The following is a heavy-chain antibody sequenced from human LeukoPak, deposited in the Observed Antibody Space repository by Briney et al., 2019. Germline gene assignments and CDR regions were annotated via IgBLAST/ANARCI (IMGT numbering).Heavy chain of an antibody. Sequence: SQTLSLTCAISGDSVSSNSAAWNWIRRSPSRGLVWLGRTYYRSKWYNDYAVSVKSRITINPDTSKNQFSLQLNSVTPEDTAVYYCARDPSHGWEPPVRAFDIWGQGTMVTVSS. CDR2: TYYRSKWYN. V-gene: IGHV6-1*01. CDR1: GDSVSSNSAA. CDR3: ARDPSHGWEPPVRAFDI. J-gene: IGHJ3*02. D-gene: IGHD1-26*01.